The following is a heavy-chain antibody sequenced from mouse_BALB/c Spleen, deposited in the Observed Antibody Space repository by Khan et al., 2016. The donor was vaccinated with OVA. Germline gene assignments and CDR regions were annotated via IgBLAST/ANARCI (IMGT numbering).Heavy chain of an antibody. CDR2: ISYSGLT. Sequence: EVQLQESGPGLVKPSQSLSLTCTVTGYSITSNYAWNWIRQFPGNKLEWMGYISYSGLTSYNPSLKSRISITRDTSKNPFFLPLNSLTTEDTATEYCARGNYYGYTMDYWGQGTSVTVSS. V-gene: IGHV3-2*02. CDR3: ARGNYYGYTMDY. CDR1: GYSITSNYA. D-gene: IGHD1-1*01. J-gene: IGHJ4*01.